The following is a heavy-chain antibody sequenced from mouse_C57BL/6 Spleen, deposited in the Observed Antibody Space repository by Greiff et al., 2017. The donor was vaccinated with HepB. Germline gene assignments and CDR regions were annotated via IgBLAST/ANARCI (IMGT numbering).Heavy chain of an antibody. J-gene: IGHJ3*01. CDR2: INPNNGGT. V-gene: IGHV1-22*01. CDR1: GYTFTDYN. CDR3: ASGWLLLFAY. D-gene: IGHD2-3*01. Sequence: EVQLQQSGPELVKPGASVKMSCKASGYTFTDYNMHWVKQSHGKSLEWIGYINPNNGGTSYNQKFKGKTTLTVNKSSSTAYMELRSLTSEDSAVYYCASGWLLLFAYWGQGTLVTVSA.